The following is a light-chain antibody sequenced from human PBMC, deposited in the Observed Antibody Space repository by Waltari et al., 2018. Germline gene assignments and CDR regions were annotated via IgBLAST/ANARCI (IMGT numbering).Light chain of an antibody. J-gene: IGLJ2*01. CDR3: CSFAGSHTEI. CDR2: YDN. CDR1: INY. Sequence: QSALTQPRSVSGSPGQSVTISCTKSINYVSWYQQHPGKAPKLIIHYDNKRPSGVPDRFSGSKSGNTASLTISGLQTENEADYYCCSFAGSHTEIFDGGTKLTVL. V-gene: IGLV2-11*01.